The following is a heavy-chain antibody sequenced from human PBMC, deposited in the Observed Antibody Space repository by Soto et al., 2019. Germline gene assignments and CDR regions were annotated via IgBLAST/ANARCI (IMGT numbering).Heavy chain of an antibody. V-gene: IGHV1-18*01. Sequence: GASVKVSCKASGCTFTSYGISWVRQAPGQGLEWMGWISAYNGNTNYAQKLQGRVTMTTDTSTSTAYMELRSLRSDDTAVYYCARLVPDIVATTPFFDYWGQGTLVTVSS. CDR1: GCTFTSYG. CDR3: ARLVPDIVATTPFFDY. CDR2: ISAYNGNT. D-gene: IGHD5-12*01. J-gene: IGHJ4*02.